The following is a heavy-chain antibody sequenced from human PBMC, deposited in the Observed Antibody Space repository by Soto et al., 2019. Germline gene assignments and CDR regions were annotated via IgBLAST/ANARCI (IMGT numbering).Heavy chain of an antibody. D-gene: IGHD2-2*01. CDR3: ARDLPGYCSSTSCYDVRGDYYYYGMDV. J-gene: IGHJ6*02. Sequence: QVQLVQSGAEVKKPGSSVKVSCKASGGTFSSYAISWVRQAPGQGLEWMGGIIPIFGTANYAQKFQGRVTITADEYTSTAYMELSSLRSEDTAVYYCARDLPGYCSSTSCYDVRGDYYYYGMDVWGQGTTVTVSS. CDR1: GGTFSSYA. V-gene: IGHV1-69*01. CDR2: IIPIFGTA.